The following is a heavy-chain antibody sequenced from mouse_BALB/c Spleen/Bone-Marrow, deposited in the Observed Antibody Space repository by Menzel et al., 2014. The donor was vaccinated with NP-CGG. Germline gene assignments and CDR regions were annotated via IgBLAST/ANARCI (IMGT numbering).Heavy chain of an antibody. CDR2: ISSGGSNT. CDR3: ARQRGYAYAMDY. CDR1: GFAFSGYD. V-gene: IGHV5-12-1*01. Sequence: EVKLVESGGGLVKPGGSLKLSCAASGFAFSGYDMSWVRQTPEKGLEWVAYISSGGSNTYYPDTVKGRFTISRDNAKNTLYLQMNSLKSEDTAMYYCARQRGYAYAMDYWGQGTSVTVSS. D-gene: IGHD2-2*01. J-gene: IGHJ4*01.